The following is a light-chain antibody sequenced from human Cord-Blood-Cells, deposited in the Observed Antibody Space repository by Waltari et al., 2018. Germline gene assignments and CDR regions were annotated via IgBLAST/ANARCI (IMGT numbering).Light chain of an antibody. V-gene: IGLV2-11*01. CDR2: DVS. CDR3: CSYAGSYLWV. Sequence: QSALTQPRSVSGSPGQSVTISCTGTSSDVGGYNYVSWYQQHPGKAPKLMIYDVSKRPSGVPDRFSGSKSGKTASLTISGLQAEDEADYYCCSYAGSYLWVFGGGTKLTVL. J-gene: IGLJ3*02. CDR1: SSDVGGYNY.